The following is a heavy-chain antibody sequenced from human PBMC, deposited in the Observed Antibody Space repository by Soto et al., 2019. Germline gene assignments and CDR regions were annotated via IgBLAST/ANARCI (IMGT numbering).Heavy chain of an antibody. V-gene: IGHV4-31*03. Sequence: SETLSLTCTVSGGSTSSGGFYWSWIRQHPGKDLEWIGYIYYSGTTPYNPSLKSRVTISVDTSKNQFSLSLSSVTAADTAVYYCASSPRAWKYYFDYWGQGTLVTVSS. CDR2: IYYSGTT. CDR3: ASSPRAWKYYFDY. CDR1: GGSTSSGGFY. D-gene: IGHD1-1*01. J-gene: IGHJ4*02.